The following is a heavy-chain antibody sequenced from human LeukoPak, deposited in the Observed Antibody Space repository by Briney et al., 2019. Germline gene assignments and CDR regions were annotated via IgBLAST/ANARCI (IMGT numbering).Heavy chain of an antibody. CDR1: GFTFSRYG. D-gene: IGHD2-15*01. V-gene: IGHV3-23*01. CDR2: ISSDGGGT. Sequence: GGSLRLSCAASGFTFSRYGTSWVRQAPGKGLEWVSAISSDGGGTYYADSVKGRFTISRDNSKNTLYLQMNSLRAEDTAVYYCAKTGYCSGGSCPFYYHYYMDVWGKGTTVTVSS. J-gene: IGHJ6*03. CDR3: AKTGYCSGGSCPFYYHYYMDV.